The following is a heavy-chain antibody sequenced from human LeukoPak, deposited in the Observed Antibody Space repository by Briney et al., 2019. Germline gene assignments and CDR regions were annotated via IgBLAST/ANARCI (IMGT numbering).Heavy chain of an antibody. CDR2: SDGGGSST. J-gene: IGHJ4*01. D-gene: IGHD3-22*01. CDR3: ARGPGSSGGAYVGDY. V-gene: IGHV3-74*01. Sequence: GGSLRLSCAASGFTFSNYWMHWVRHVPGKGLVWVSRSDGGGSSTSYADSVKGRFSISRDNAKSILYLQMNSLRAEDTAVYYCARGPGSSGGAYVGDYWGHGTLVTVSS. CDR1: GFTFSNYW.